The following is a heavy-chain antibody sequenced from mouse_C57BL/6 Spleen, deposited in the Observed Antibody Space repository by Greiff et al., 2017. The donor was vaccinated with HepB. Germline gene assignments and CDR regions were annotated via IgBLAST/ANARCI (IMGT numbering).Heavy chain of an antibody. V-gene: IGHV1-69*01. J-gene: IGHJ4*01. CDR2: IDPSDSYT. CDR3: ARVGYDYDDYYYAMDY. D-gene: IGHD2-4*01. CDR1: GYTFTSYW. Sequence: VQLQQPGAELVMPGASVKLSCKASGYTFTSYWMHWVKQRPGQGLEWIGEIDPSDSYTNYNQKFKGKSTLTVDKSSSTAYMQLSSLTSDDSAVYYCARVGYDYDDYYYAMDYWGQGTSVTVSS.